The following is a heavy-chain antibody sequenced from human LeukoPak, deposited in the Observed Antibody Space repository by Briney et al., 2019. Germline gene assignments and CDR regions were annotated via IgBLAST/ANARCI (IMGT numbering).Heavy chain of an antibody. D-gene: IGHD6-13*01. CDR1: GFTVSNNY. J-gene: IGHJ3*01. Sequence: GGSLRLSCAASGFTVSNNYMSWVRQAPGKGLEWVSAITDSGGATYYADSVKGRFTISRDNSKNTIYLQMNSLRGDDTAIYYCAKAYTRSWYAAFDFWGQGTMVTISS. V-gene: IGHV3-23*01. CDR2: ITDSGGAT. CDR3: AKAYTRSWYAAFDF.